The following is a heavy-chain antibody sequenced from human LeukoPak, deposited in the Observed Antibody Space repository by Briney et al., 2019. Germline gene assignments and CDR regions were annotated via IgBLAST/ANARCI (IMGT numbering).Heavy chain of an antibody. D-gene: IGHD1-26*01. CDR1: GSSFSNAW. V-gene: IGHV3-15*01. CDR2: IRGDTDSGTT. CDR3: TRLVGAANYN. J-gene: IGHJ4*02. Sequence: GGSLRLSCAASGSSFSNAWMNWVRQAPGKGLEWVGRIRGDTDSGTTDYAAPVKGRFTISRDDSTTTLYLEMNSLKIDDTAVYYCTRLVGAANYNWGQGTLVTVSS.